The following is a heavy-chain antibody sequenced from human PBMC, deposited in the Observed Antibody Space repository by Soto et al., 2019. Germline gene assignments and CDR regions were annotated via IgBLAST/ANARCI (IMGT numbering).Heavy chain of an antibody. J-gene: IGHJ3*02. CDR1: GYTLTELP. CDR3: ARADYYDSSGYYPSDAFDI. Sequence: ASVKVSCKVSGYTLTELPMHWVRQAPGKGLEWMGGFDPEDGETIYAQKFQGRVTMTGDTSTDTAYMELSSLRSEDTAVYYCARADYYDSSGYYPSDAFDIWGQGTMVTVSS. D-gene: IGHD3-22*01. CDR2: FDPEDGET. V-gene: IGHV1-24*01.